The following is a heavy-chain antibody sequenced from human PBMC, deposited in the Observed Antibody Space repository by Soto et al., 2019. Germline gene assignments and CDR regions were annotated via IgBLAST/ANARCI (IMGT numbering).Heavy chain of an antibody. V-gene: IGHV4-34*01. CDR3: ARGLTGDDAFDI. CDR1: GGSFSGYY. J-gene: IGHJ3*02. Sequence: SETLSLTCAVYGGSFSGYYWSWIRQPPGKGLEWIGEINHSGSTNYNPSLKSRVTISVDTSKNQFSLKLSPVTAADTAVYYCARGLTGDDAFDIWGQGTMVTVSS. CDR2: INHSGST. D-gene: IGHD7-27*01.